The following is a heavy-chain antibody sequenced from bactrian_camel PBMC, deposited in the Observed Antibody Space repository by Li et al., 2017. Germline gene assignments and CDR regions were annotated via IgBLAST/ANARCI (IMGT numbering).Heavy chain of an antibody. CDR1: GFTFSRSA. J-gene: IGHJ4*01. CDR3: ANSESTFCSGGYCYTAYFRY. CDR2: INSGSTNI. Sequence: VQLVESGGGLVQPGGSLRLSCATSGFTFSRSAMNWVRQAPGKGLEWVSSINSGSTNITYADSVKDRFTISRDNDKNTLYLQLNSLKIEDAAMYYCANSESTFCSGGYCYTAYFRYWGQGTQVTVS. V-gene: IGHV3S42*01. D-gene: IGHD2*01.